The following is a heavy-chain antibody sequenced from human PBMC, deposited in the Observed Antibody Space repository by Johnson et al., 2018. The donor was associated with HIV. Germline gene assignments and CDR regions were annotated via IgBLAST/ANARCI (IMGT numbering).Heavy chain of an antibody. D-gene: IGHD4-17*01. CDR1: GFTFSSYA. CDR2: ISYDGTNK. CDR3: ARTVTTLSGAVDI. J-gene: IGHJ3*02. V-gene: IGHV3-30*04. Sequence: QVHLVESGGGLVQPGGSLRLSCAASGFTFSSYAMHWVRQAPGKGLEWVAVISYDGTNKYYADSVKGRFTISRDNSKNTLYLQMNSLRAEDTAVYYCARTVTTLSGAVDIWGQGTMVTVSS.